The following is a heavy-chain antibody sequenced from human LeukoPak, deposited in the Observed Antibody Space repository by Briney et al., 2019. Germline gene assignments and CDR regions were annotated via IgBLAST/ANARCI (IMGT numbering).Heavy chain of an antibody. CDR3: AKDWGTAMVIYYFDY. CDR2: ISYDGSNK. V-gene: IGHV3-30*18. D-gene: IGHD5-18*01. J-gene: IGHJ4*02. Sequence: GRSLRLSCAASGFTFSSYGMHWVRQAPGKGLEWAAVISYDGSNKYYADSVKGRFTISRDNSKNTLYLQMNSLRAEDTAVYYCAKDWGTAMVIYYFDYWGQGTLVTVSS. CDR1: GFTFSSYG.